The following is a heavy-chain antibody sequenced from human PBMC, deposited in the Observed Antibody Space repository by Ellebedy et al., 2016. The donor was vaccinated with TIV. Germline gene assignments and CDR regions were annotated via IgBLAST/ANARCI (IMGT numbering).Heavy chain of an antibody. J-gene: IGHJ4*02. CDR2: IVVGSGNT. CDR3: ARGNYYDSSRHFDY. D-gene: IGHD3-22*01. CDR1: GFTFTSSA. Sequence: SVKVSXXASGFTFTSSAVQWVRQARGQRLEWIGWIVVGSGNTNYAQKFQERVTITRDMSTSTAYMELSSLRSEDTAVYYCARGNYYDSSRHFDYWGQGTLVTVSS. V-gene: IGHV1-58*01.